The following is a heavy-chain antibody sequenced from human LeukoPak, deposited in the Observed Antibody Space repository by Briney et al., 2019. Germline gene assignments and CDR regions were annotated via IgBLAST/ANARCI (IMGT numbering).Heavy chain of an antibody. D-gene: IGHD3-9*01. CDR2: IYHGGST. CDR3: ARDLDLPDAFDI. J-gene: IGHJ3*02. Sequence: PSETLSLTCTVSGYSISSGYYWGWIRQPPGKGLEWIGSIYHGGSTYYNPSLKSRVTISVDTSKNQFSLKLSSVTAADTAVYYCARDLDLPDAFDIWGQGTMVTVSS. V-gene: IGHV4-38-2*02. CDR1: GYSISSGYY.